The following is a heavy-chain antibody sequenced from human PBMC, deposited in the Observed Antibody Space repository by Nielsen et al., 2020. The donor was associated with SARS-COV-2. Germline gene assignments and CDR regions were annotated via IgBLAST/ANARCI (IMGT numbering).Heavy chain of an antibody. D-gene: IGHD5/OR15-5a*01. J-gene: IGHJ4*02. V-gene: IGHV3-9*01. CDR2: ISWNSGSI. CDR3: ARGVYDFDS. CDR1: GFTFDDYA. Sequence: GGSLRLSCAASGFTFDDYAMHWVRQAPGKGLEWVSGISWNSGSIGYADSVKDRFTISRDNSKNTLYLQMDRLRADDTAVYFCARGVYDFDSWGQGTLVTVSS.